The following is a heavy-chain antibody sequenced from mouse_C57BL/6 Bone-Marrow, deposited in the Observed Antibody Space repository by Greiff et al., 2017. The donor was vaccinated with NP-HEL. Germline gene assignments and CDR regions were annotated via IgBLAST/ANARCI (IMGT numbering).Heavy chain of an antibody. J-gene: IGHJ3*01. CDR2: ISGGGGNT. CDR3: AIYYDYDGAWFAY. Sequence: EVQRVESGGGLVKPGGSLKLSCAASGFTFSSYTMSWVRQTPEKRLEWVATISGGGGNTYYPDSVKGRFTISRDNAKNTLYLQMSSLRSEDTALYYCAIYYDYDGAWFAYWGQGTLVTVSA. V-gene: IGHV5-9*01. CDR1: GFTFSSYT. D-gene: IGHD2-4*01.